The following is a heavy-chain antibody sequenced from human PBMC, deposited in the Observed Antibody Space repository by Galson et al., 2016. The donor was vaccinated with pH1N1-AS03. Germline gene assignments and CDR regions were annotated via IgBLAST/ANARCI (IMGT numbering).Heavy chain of an antibody. Sequence: SLRLSCAASGFTFSNYAMNWVRQAPGKGLEWLAVISFDGSEDDYADSVRGRFSISRDNFKKTVHLQLSSLRPEDTALYYCAKDMVDRVAERGVIPRAPFDLWGRGTLVTVAS. D-gene: IGHD3-10*01. J-gene: IGHJ4*02. CDR2: ISFDGSED. V-gene: IGHV3-30*18. CDR1: GFTFSNYA. CDR3: AKDMVDRVAERGVIPRAPFDL.